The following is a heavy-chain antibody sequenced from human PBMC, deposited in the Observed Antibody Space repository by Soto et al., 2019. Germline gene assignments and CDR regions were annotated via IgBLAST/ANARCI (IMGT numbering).Heavy chain of an antibody. V-gene: IGHV1-8*01. D-gene: IGHD2-15*01. CDR2: MNPNSGNT. J-gene: IGHJ6*03. Sequence: ASVKVSCKASGYTFTSYDINWVRQATGQGLEWMGWMNPNSGNTGYAQKFQGRVTMTRNTSISTAYMELSSLRSEDTAVYCCARTGSDIVVVVAPPGDYYYYMDVWGKGTTVTVSS. CDR1: GYTFTSYD. CDR3: ARTGSDIVVVVAPPGDYYYYMDV.